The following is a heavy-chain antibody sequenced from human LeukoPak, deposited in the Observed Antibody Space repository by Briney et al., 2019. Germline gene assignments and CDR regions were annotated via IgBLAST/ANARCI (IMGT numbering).Heavy chain of an antibody. CDR2: IYYSGST. D-gene: IGHD2-21*01. J-gene: IGHJ4*02. V-gene: IGHV4-59*12. Sequence: SETLSLTCTVPGGSISSYYWSWIRQPPGKGLEWIGYIYYSGSTNYNPSLKSRVTISVDTSKNQFSLKLSSVTAADTAVYYCARDRGYCGGDCYANDYWGQGTLVIVSS. CDR1: GGSISSYY. CDR3: ARDRGYCGGDCYANDY.